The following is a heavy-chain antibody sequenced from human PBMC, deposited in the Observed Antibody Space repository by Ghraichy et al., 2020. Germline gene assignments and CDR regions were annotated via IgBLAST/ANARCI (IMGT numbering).Heavy chain of an antibody. CDR2: VTSDGSST. J-gene: IGHJ3*02. D-gene: IGHD6-25*01. CDR1: GFTFSNHW. V-gene: IGHV3-74*01. CDR3: ARDKLFSGRSNAFDI. Sequence: GESLNISCVASGFTFSNHWMHWVRQVPGKGLVWVSRVTSDGSSTTYADSVKGRFTISRDNAKNTVYLQMNSLRAEDTAVYYCARDKLFSGRSNAFDIWGQGTRVTVSS.